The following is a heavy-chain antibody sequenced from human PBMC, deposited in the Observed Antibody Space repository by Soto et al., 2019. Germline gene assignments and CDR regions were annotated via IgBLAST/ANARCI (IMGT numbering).Heavy chain of an antibody. D-gene: IGHD6-13*01. CDR3: AREGRYSSSWYYDY. CDR2: IYSGGST. V-gene: IGHV3-53*01. Sequence: GGSLRLSCAASGFTVSSNYMSWVRQAPGKGLEWVSVIYSGGSTYYADSVKGRFTISRDNSKNTLYLQMNSLRADDTAVYYCAREGRYSSSWYYDYWGQGTLVTVSS. CDR1: GFTVSSNY. J-gene: IGHJ4*02.